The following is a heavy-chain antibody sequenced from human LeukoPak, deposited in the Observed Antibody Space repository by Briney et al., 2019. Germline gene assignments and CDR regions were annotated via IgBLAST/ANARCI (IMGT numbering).Heavy chain of an antibody. J-gene: IGHJ4*02. V-gene: IGHV4-34*01. Sequence: SETLSLTCAVYGGSFSGYYWTWIRQAPGKGLEWLGDINYSGNANYNPSLWGRVTMSVDTSKNQFSLKLRSVTAADTALYFCARLKAIGVAGNIGAFDIWGQGTLVTVSS. D-gene: IGHD6-19*01. CDR1: GGSFSGYY. CDR2: INYSGNA. CDR3: ARLKAIGVAGNIGAFDI.